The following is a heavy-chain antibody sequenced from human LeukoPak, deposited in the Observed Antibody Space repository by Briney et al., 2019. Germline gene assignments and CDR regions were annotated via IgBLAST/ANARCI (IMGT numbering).Heavy chain of an antibody. CDR2: ISYDGSNK. Sequence: GGSLRLSCAASGFIFSSYAMHWVRRAPGKGLEWVALISYDGSNKYYADSVKRRFTISRDNSKKTLYLQMTSLRAEETAVYYCAELGITMIGGVWGKGTTVTISS. CDR1: GFIFSSYA. V-gene: IGHV3-30*04. D-gene: IGHD3-10*02. J-gene: IGHJ6*04. CDR3: AELGITMIGGV.